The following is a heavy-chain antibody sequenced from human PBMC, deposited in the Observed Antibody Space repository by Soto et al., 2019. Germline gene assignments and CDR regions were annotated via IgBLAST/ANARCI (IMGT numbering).Heavy chain of an antibody. CDR3: TTLAPNDY. CDR1: GFTFSNAW. V-gene: IGHV3-15*07. CDR2: IKSKTDGGTA. Sequence: GGVLRLSCAASGFTFSNAWMNWVRQAPGMGLEWVGRIKSKTDGGTADLAAPVKGRFTISRDDLKDTLYLQMNSLKTEDTAVYYCTTLAPNDYWGQGTLVTVSS. J-gene: IGHJ4*02.